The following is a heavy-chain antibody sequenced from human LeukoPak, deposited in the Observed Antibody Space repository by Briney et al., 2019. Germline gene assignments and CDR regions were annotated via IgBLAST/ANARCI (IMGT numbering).Heavy chain of an antibody. CDR2: IYHSGNT. J-gene: IGHJ6*03. CDR3: ARLATGYCSGGSCGESYYYYYMDV. Sequence: TSETLSLTCTVSGGSISSNSYYWGWIRQPPGKGLEWIGSIYHSGNTYYNPSLKSRVTISVDTSKNQFSLKLSSVTAADTAVYYCARLATGYCSGGSCGESYYYYYMDVWGKGTTVTVSS. D-gene: IGHD2-15*01. V-gene: IGHV4-39*01. CDR1: GGSISSNSYY.